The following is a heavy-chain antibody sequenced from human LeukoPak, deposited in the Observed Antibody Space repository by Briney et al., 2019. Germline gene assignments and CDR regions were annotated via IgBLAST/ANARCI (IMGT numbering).Heavy chain of an antibody. CDR2: IYPGDSDT. Sequence: GESLKISCKGSGYIFTNYWIGWVRQKPGKGLEWMGIIYPGDSDTTYSPSFQGQVTISADKSITTAYLQWSGLKASDTAMYYCARGYCSSTNCYNPARSFDYWGQGTLVTVSS. CDR1: GYIFTNYW. CDR3: ARGYCSSTNCYNPARSFDY. V-gene: IGHV5-51*01. J-gene: IGHJ4*02. D-gene: IGHD2-2*02.